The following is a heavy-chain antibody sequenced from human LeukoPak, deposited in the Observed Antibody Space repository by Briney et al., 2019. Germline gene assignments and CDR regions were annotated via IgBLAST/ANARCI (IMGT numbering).Heavy chain of an antibody. CDR3: ARRRGPGQQLAEIDY. CDR1: GYSFTSYW. D-gene: IGHD6-13*01. V-gene: IGHV5-51*01. J-gene: IGHJ4*02. CDR2: IYPGDSDT. Sequence: GESLKISCKGSGYSFTSYWIGWVRQMPGKGLEWMGIIYPGDSDTRYSPSFQGQVTISADKSISTAYLQWSSLKASDTAMYYCARRRGPGQQLAEIDYWGQGTLVTVSS.